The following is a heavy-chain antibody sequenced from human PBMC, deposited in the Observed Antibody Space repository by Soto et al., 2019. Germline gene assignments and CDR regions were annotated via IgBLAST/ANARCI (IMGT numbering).Heavy chain of an antibody. V-gene: IGHV3-23*01. Sequence: GGSLRLSCGASGFSFSSFAMSWVRQAPGKGLEWLSGISGRGGGSYYADSVKGRFTISRDNSKDTLYLQMNSLRVEDTALYYCAKDQLTAGGDYYYYYGMDVWGRGTTVTVSS. CDR1: GFSFSSFA. J-gene: IGHJ6*02. D-gene: IGHD6-13*01. CDR3: AKDQLTAGGDYYYYYGMDV. CDR2: ISGRGGGS.